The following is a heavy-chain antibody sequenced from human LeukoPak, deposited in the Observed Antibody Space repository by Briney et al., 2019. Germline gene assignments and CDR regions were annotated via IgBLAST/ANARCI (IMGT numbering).Heavy chain of an antibody. Sequence: SETLSLTCTVPGGSIRSYYWSWIRQPPGKGLEWNGYIYYSGSTNYKPSLKSRVTISVDTSNHQFSLKLSSVTAADTAVYYCARGWGLAHFDYWGQGALVTVSS. J-gene: IGHJ4*02. CDR3: ARGWGLAHFDY. D-gene: IGHD6-19*01. V-gene: IGHV4-59*01. CDR1: GGSIRSYY. CDR2: IYYSGST.